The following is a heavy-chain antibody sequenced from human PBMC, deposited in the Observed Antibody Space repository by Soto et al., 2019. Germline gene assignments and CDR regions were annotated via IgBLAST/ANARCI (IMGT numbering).Heavy chain of an antibody. CDR1: GFTFSSYS. D-gene: IGHD6-19*01. Sequence: QVQLVESGGGGVQPGRSLRLSCAASGFTFSSYSMHWVRQAPGKGLEWVAVISYDGRNKYYADSVKGRFTISRDNSTNTLYLQMSSLRAEDTAVYYCVKDGSSGWPYYYGLDVWGQGTTVTVSS. CDR2: ISYDGRNK. V-gene: IGHV3-30*18. CDR3: VKDGSSGWPYYYGLDV. J-gene: IGHJ6*02.